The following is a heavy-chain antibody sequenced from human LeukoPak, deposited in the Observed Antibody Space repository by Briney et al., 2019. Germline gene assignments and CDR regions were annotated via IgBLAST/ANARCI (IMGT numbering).Heavy chain of an antibody. D-gene: IGHD6-19*01. V-gene: IGHV3-23*01. Sequence: GGSLRLSCAASGFTFSSYAMSWVRQAPGKGLEWVSAISGSGGSTYYADSVKGRFTISRDNSKNTLYLQMNSLRAEDTAMYYCASSGWYSTPNWFDPWGQGTLVIVSS. CDR2: ISGSGGST. CDR1: GFTFSSYA. J-gene: IGHJ5*02. CDR3: ASSGWYSTPNWFDP.